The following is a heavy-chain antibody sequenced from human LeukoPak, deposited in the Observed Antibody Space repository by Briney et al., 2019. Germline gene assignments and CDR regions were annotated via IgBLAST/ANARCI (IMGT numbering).Heavy chain of an antibody. CDR2: ISSSSSTI. CDR3: ARDEGATTLYYYYYYGMDV. J-gene: IGHJ6*02. D-gene: IGHD1-26*01. Sequence: GGSLRLSCAASGFAFSSYGMMWVRQAPGKGLEWVSYISSSSSTIYYADSVKGRFTISRDNAKNSLYLQMNSLRAEDTAVYYCARDEGATTLYYYYYYGMDVWGQGTTVTVSS. CDR1: GFAFSSYG. V-gene: IGHV3-48*04.